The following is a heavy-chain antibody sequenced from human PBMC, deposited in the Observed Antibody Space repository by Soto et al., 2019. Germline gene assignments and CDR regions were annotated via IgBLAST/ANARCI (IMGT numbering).Heavy chain of an antibody. CDR2: IDPSDSYT. CDR1: GYSFTSYW. CDR3: ARHSDSSGYYYFGY. V-gene: IGHV5-10-1*01. D-gene: IGHD3-22*01. Sequence: PGESLKISCKGSGYSFTSYWISWVRQMPGKGLEWMGRIDPSDSYTNYSPSFQGHVTISADKSISTAYLQCSSLRASDAAVYYCARHSDSSGYYYFGYWGQGTLVTVSS. J-gene: IGHJ4*02.